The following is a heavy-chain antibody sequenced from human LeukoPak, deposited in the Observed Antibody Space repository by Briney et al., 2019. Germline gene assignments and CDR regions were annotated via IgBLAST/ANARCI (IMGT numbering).Heavy chain of an antibody. J-gene: IGHJ4*02. CDR2: ISYDGSNK. Sequence: GGSLRLSCAASGFTFSSYAMHWVRQAPGKGLEWVAVISYDGSNKYYADSVKGRFTISRDNSKNTLYLQMNSLRAEDTAVYYCAKVGKNTMIVVGGYFDYWGQGTLVTVSS. CDR3: AKVGKNTMIVVGGYFDY. V-gene: IGHV3-30*04. CDR1: GFTFSSYA. D-gene: IGHD3-22*01.